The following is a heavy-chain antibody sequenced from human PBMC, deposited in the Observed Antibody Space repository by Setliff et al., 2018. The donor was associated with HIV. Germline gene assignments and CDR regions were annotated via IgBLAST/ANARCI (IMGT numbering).Heavy chain of an antibody. CDR2: IGGDNANI. CDR3: ARYAASGTGWFDP. Sequence: ASVKVSCKASGYDFTAYAISWVRQAPGQGLEWMGRIGGDNANIKFAQSFRGRVTMTTDTSTNTAYLELTSLRSDDTAVYYCARYAASGTGWFDPWGQGTQVTV. J-gene: IGHJ5*02. D-gene: IGHD2-8*02. V-gene: IGHV1-18*01. CDR1: GYDFTAYA.